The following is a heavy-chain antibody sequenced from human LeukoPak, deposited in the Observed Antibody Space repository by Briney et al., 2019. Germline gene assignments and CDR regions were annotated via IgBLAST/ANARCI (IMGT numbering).Heavy chain of an antibody. CDR1: GFTFSSYA. CDR2: ISGSGGST. D-gene: IGHD3-16*01. Sequence: GGSLRLSCAASGFTFSSYAMSWVRQAPGKGLEWVSAISGSGGSTYYADSVKGRFTISRDNSKNTLYLQMNSLRAEDTAVYYCARVGYDYVWGSYHAFDIWGQGTMVTVSS. CDR3: ARVGYDYVWGSYHAFDI. V-gene: IGHV3-23*01. J-gene: IGHJ3*02.